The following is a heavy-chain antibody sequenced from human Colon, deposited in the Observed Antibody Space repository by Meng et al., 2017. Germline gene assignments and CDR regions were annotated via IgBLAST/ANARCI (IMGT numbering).Heavy chain of an antibody. Sequence: QVQLREAGLGLVKPSETLSLTCAVSGGSISSYYWSWIRQPPGKGLEWIGYSHSSGSTNYNSSLMSRVTISVDMSKNQISLKLSSVTAADTAVYYCAKGGWSLDCWGQGTLVTVSS. J-gene: IGHJ4*02. CDR3: AKGGWSLDC. CDR1: GGSISSYY. CDR2: SHSSGST. V-gene: IGHV4-59*01. D-gene: IGHD6-19*01.